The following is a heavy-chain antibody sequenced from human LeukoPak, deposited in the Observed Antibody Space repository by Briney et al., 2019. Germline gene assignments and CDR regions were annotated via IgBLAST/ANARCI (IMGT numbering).Heavy chain of an antibody. Sequence: GGSLRLSYEASGFTFTTYSMTWVRQAPGKGLEWVSIISSGSSAIFSADALKGRFTISRDNAKNSLYLQMNSLRAEDTAIYYCARDPYNGGYGDSYYYYMDVWGKGTTVTISS. V-gene: IGHV3-21*06. J-gene: IGHJ6*03. CDR3: ARDPYNGGYGDSYYYYMDV. CDR2: ISSGSSAI. D-gene: IGHD1-26*01. CDR1: GFTFTTYS.